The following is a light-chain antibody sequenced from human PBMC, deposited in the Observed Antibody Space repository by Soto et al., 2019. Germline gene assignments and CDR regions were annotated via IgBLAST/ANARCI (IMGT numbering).Light chain of an antibody. CDR2: AAS. CDR3: QQLNSYPIT. Sequence: ALRRLQAPTSFSASAGDRVTMTCRASQGISSYLAWYQQKPGKAPKLLIYAASTLQSGVPSRFSGSRSGTEFTLTISSLQPEDFATYYCQQLNSYPITFGQGTRLEIK. V-gene: IGKV1-8*01. J-gene: IGKJ5*01. CDR1: QGISSY.